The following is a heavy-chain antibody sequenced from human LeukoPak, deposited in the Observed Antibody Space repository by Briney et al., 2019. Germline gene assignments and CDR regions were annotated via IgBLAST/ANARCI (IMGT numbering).Heavy chain of an antibody. V-gene: IGHV4-61*01. Sequence: SETLSLTCTVSGGSVSSGSSYWSWIRQPPGKGLEWIGYIYYSGTTNYNPSLKSRVSISVDTSKQQFSLKLSSVTAADTAVYYCARDYYDSSGYNGPPDAFDIWGQGTMVTVSS. J-gene: IGHJ3*02. CDR1: GGSVSSGSSY. CDR3: ARDYYDSSGYNGPPDAFDI. D-gene: IGHD3-22*01. CDR2: IYYSGTT.